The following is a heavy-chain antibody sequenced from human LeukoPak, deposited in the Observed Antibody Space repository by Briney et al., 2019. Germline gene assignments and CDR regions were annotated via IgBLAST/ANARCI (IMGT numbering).Heavy chain of an antibody. CDR2: ISSSGSTI. D-gene: IGHD4-11*01. V-gene: IGHV3-48*03. Sequence: GGSLRLSCAASGFTFSSYEMDWVRQAPGKGLEWGLYISSSGSTIYYADSVKGRFTISRDNAKNSLYLQMNSLRAEDTAVYYCARDTVFGDPRGYYYYGMDVWGQGTTVTVSS. CDR1: GFTFSSYE. J-gene: IGHJ6*02. CDR3: ARDTVFGDPRGYYYYGMDV.